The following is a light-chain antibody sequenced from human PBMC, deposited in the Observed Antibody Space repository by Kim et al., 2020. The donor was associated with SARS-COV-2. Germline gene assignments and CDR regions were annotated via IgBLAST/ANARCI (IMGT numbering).Light chain of an antibody. CDR3: QSYNRDNVL. J-gene: IGLJ2*01. CDR2: EDD. V-gene: IGLV6-57*04. CDR1: SGSIDDNY. Sequence: NFMLTQPHSVSESPGKTVTISCTRSSGSIDDNYVQWYQQRPGGVPTAVIYEDDQRPSGVSDRFSGSIDNSSNSASLTISGLRTEDEGDYYCQSYNRDNVLFGGGTQLTVL.